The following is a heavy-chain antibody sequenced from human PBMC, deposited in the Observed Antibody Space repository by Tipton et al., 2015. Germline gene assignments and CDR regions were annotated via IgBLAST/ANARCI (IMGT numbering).Heavy chain of an antibody. D-gene: IGHD5-24*01. CDR1: GGSISNYY. Sequence: TLSLTCTVSGGSISNYYWNWIRQPPGKGLEWIGYISYSGSPNYNPSLRSRVTISVDASKNQFSLKLSSVTAADTAVYYCARDGYNSNYFDYWGQGTLVTVSS. CDR3: ARDGYNSNYFDY. CDR2: ISYSGSP. V-gene: IGHV4-59*12. J-gene: IGHJ4*02.